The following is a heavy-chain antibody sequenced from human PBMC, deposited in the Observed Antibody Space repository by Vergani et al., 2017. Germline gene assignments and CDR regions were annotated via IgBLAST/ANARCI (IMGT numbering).Heavy chain of an antibody. D-gene: IGHD5-24*01. CDR2: INTNTGNP. CDR3: ARGSSSGGYNYASRY. Sequence: QVQLVQSGAEVKKPGASVKVSCKASGYTFNTYDINWVRQAPGQGLEYMGWINTNTGNPTYAQGFTGRFVFSLDTSVSTAYLQISSLKAEDTAVYYCARGSSSGGYNYASRYWGQGTLVTVSS. V-gene: IGHV7-4-1*02. J-gene: IGHJ4*02. CDR1: GYTFNTYD.